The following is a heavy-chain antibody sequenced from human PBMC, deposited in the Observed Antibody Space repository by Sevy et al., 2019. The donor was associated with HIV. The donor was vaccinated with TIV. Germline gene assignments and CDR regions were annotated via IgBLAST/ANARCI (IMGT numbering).Heavy chain of an antibody. CDR3: ARGHYYYYYMDV. V-gene: IGHV3-30-3*01. CDR2: ISYDGSNK. J-gene: IGHJ6*03. CDR1: GFTFSSYA. Sequence: GGSLRLSCAASGFTFSSYAMHWVRQAPGKGLEWVAVISYDGSNKYYADSVKGRFTISRHNSKNTLYLQMNSLRAEDTAVYYCARGHYYYYYMDVWGKGTTVTVSS.